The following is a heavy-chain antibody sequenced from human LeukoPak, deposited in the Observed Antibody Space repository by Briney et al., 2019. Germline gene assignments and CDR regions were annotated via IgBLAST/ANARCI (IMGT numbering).Heavy chain of an antibody. CDR3: ARGDTAMVDFDY. CDR1: GYTFTGYY. D-gene: IGHD5-18*01. CDR2: IDPNSGGT. Sequence: ASVKVSCKASGYTFTGYYMHWVRQAPGQGLEWMGRIDPNSGGTNYAQKFQGWVTMTRDTSISTAYMELSRLRSDDTAVYYCARGDTAMVDFDYWGQGTLVTVSS. V-gene: IGHV1-2*04. J-gene: IGHJ4*02.